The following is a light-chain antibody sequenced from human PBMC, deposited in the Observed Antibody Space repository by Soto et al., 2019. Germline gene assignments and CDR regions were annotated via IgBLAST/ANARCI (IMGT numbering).Light chain of an antibody. CDR3: LLSYSDARPV. CDR1: TGTVASGHY. Sequence: QTVVTQEPSLTVSPGGTVTLTCGSSTGTVASGHYPYWFQQKPGQAPRILIYDTSNKHSWTPARFSGSLLGGKPALTLSGAQPEDEADYYCLLSYSDARPVFGGGTQLTVL. J-gene: IGLJ2*01. CDR2: DTS. V-gene: IGLV7-46*01.